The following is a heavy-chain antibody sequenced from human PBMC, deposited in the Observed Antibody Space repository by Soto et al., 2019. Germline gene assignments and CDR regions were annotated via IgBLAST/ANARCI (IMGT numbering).Heavy chain of an antibody. CDR2: IYYSGST. J-gene: IGHJ3*02. Sequence: SETLSLTCTVSGSSISSYYWSWIRQPPGKGLEWIGYIYYSGSTNYNPSIKSRVTISVDTSKNQFSLNLSSVTAADTAVYYCARRYGSAFDIWGQGTMVTVSS. V-gene: IGHV4-59*01. D-gene: IGHD3-10*01. CDR1: GSSISSYY. CDR3: ARRYGSAFDI.